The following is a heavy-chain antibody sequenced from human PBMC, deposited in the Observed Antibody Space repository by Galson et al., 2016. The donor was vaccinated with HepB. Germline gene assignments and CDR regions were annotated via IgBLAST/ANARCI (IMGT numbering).Heavy chain of an antibody. CDR2: IFTDGSGT. J-gene: IGHJ3*02. D-gene: IGHD6-19*01. V-gene: IGHV3-74*01. CDR1: AFTFSAYP. Sequence: SLRLSCAASAFTFSAYPMHWVRQAPGKGLVWISRIFTDGSGTLYADSVKGRFTNSKDNAKNTLYLQMNSLRAEDAAVYYCARAKPDSSGWYTLDAFNIWGQGTMVTVSS. CDR3: ARAKPDSSGWYTLDAFNI.